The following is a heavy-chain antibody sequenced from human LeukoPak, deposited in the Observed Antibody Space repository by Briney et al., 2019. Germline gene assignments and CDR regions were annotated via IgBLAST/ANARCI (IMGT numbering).Heavy chain of an antibody. Sequence: ASVKVSCKASGYTFTDYYMHWVRQAPGQGLERMGWINPNSGDTNYAQKFQGRVTMTRDTSITTAYTELSRLTSDDTAVYYCATLPPAMDVWGQGTTVTVSS. CDR2: INPNSGDT. CDR3: ATLPPAMDV. V-gene: IGHV1-2*02. CDR1: GYTFTDYY. J-gene: IGHJ6*02.